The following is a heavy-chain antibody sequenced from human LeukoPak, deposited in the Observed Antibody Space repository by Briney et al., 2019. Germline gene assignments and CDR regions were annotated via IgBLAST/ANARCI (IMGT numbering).Heavy chain of an antibody. V-gene: IGHV3-48*02. CDR2: ISASSSTM. Sequence: GGSQRLSCVASGFTFSSFSMNWVRQAPGKGLEWISYISASSSTMYYADSVKGRFTISRDNAKNSLSLQINSLRDEDTAVFYCARDAGTGYFDYWGQGTLVTVSS. D-gene: IGHD1-1*01. CDR3: ARDAGTGYFDY. J-gene: IGHJ4*02. CDR1: GFTFSSFS.